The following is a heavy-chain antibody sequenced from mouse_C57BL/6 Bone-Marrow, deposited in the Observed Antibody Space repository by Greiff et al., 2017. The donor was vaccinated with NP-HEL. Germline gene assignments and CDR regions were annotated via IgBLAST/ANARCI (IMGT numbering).Heavy chain of an antibody. CDR1: GYTFTSYW. D-gene: IGHD3-1*01. J-gene: IGHJ2*01. V-gene: IGHV1-7*01. CDR3: ARWHSSGYGN. CDR2: INPSSGDT. Sequence: VQLQQSGAELAKPGASVKLSCKASGYTFTSYWMHWVKQRPGQGLEWIGYINPSSGDTKYNQKFKDKATLTVDKTSRTAYMQLSSMTYEDSAVYYFARWHSSGYGNWDQGTTLTVSS.